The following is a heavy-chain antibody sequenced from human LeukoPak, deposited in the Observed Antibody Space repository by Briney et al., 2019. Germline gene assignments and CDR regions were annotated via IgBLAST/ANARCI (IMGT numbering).Heavy chain of an antibody. CDR1: GGSFSGYY. V-gene: IGHV4-34*01. J-gene: IGHJ4*02. CDR2: INHSGST. CDR3: ARGTSSSWSRPIDY. Sequence: SETLSLTCAVYGGSFSGYYWSWIRQPPGKGLEWIGEINHSGSTNYNPSLKSRVTISVDTSKNQFSLKLSSVTAADTAVYYCARGTSSSWSRPIDYWGQGTLVTVSS. D-gene: IGHD6-13*01.